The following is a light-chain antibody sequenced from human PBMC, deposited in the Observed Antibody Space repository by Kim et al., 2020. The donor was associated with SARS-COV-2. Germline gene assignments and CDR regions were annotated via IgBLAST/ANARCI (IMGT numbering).Light chain of an antibody. CDR3: QQRSDWPPWT. V-gene: IGKV3-11*01. CDR2: DSS. J-gene: IGKJ1*01. Sequence: EIVLTQSPATLSLSPGDRATLSCRASQSVSYLGWYQQKPGQAPRLLIYDSSNRATGIPARFSGSGSGTDFTLTISSLEPEDFAVYYCQQRSDWPPWTFGQGTKVEIK. CDR1: QSVSY.